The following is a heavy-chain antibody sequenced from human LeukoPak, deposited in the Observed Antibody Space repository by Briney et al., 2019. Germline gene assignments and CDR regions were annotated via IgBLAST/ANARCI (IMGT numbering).Heavy chain of an antibody. V-gene: IGHV3-30*02. CDR3: ESVRLVGALDY. CDR2: IRYDGSNK. Sequence: PGGSLSLSRAASGLTLSSLVMHGVRQAPGKGLEWVAFIRYDGSNKYYADSVKGRFTISRDNYKNALYLQMNSQRAGDTGVYYCESVRLVGALDYRRQGTLVSVSS. CDR1: GLTLSSLV. J-gene: IGHJ4*02. D-gene: IGHD1-26*01.